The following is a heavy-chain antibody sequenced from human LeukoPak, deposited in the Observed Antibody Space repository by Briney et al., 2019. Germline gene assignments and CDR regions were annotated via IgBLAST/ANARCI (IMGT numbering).Heavy chain of an antibody. CDR2: IFYREGFSYGGTT. V-gene: IGHV4-59*05. CDR3: ARQISGNRDY. Sequence: PSETQSLTCTVSGVSISGYYWIWIRQSPRRGLEYIGSIFYREGFSYGGTTFYNPSLQSRVTISVDTSKNAFSLRLSSVTAADTAVYYCARQISGNRDYWGQGTLVTVSA. CDR1: GVSISGYY. D-gene: IGHD3-10*01. J-gene: IGHJ4*02.